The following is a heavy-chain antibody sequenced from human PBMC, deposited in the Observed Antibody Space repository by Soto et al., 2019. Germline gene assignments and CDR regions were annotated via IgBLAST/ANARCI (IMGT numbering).Heavy chain of an antibody. Sequence: QVQLVESGGGVVQPGRSLRLSCAASGFTFSSYAMHWVRQAPGKGLEWVAVISYDGSNKYYADSVKGRFTITRDNSKSTLYLQMNSLRAEDTAVYYCAREHIVATWGGGDFDYWGQGTLVTVSS. CDR3: AREHIVATWGGGDFDY. V-gene: IGHV3-30-3*01. J-gene: IGHJ4*02. CDR1: GFTFSSYA. D-gene: IGHD5-12*01. CDR2: ISYDGSNK.